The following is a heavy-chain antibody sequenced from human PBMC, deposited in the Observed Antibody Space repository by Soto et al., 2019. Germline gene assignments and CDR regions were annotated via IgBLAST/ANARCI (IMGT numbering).Heavy chain of an antibody. CDR2: IYYSGST. CDR3: AIQEVGGSYVYTFDP. J-gene: IGHJ5*02. Sequence: PSETLSLTCTVSGVSISGYYWSWIRQPPGKGLEWIGYIYYSGSTNYKPSLKSRVTISVDTSKNQFSLKLSSVTAADTAVYYCAIQEVGGSYVYTFDPWGQGTLVTVSS. D-gene: IGHD1-26*01. CDR1: GVSISGYY. V-gene: IGHV4-59*08.